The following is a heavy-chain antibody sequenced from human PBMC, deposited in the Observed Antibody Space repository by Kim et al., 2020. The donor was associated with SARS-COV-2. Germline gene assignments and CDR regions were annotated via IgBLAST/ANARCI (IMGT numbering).Heavy chain of an antibody. J-gene: IGHJ4*02. D-gene: IGHD1-26*01. CDR2: IYYSGST. Sequence: SETLSLTCTVSGGSISSYYWSWIRQPPGKGLEWIGYIYYSGSTNYNPSLKSRVTISVDTSKNQFSLKLSSVTAADTAVYYCAAGTGTPLGEFDYWGQGTLVTVSS. CDR3: AAGTGTPLGEFDY. CDR1: GGSISSYY. V-gene: IGHV4-59*08.